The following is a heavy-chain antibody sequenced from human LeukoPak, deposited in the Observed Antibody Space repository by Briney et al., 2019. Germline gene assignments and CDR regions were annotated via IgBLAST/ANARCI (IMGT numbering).Heavy chain of an antibody. CDR3: ARDPYGTYHSCGYYHNSAALDI. Sequence: GGSLRLSCTASGFTFNTYWMTWVRKAQGKGLEWVANIMQDGSGKTYVDSVKGRFSISRDNAKSSLYLQVNSLRAEDTAVYYCARDPYGTYHSCGYYHNSAALDIWGQGTMVTVSS. CDR1: GFTFNTYW. CDR2: IMQDGSGK. D-gene: IGHD3-22*01. J-gene: IGHJ3*02. V-gene: IGHV3-7*01.